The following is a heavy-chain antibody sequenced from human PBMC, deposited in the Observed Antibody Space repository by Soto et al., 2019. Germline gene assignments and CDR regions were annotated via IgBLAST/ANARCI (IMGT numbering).Heavy chain of an antibody. CDR1: GGTFSSYA. CDR3: ARDDTHCRGGSCYYYY. Sequence: ASVKVSCKASGGTFSSYAISWVRQAPGQGLEWMGGIIPIFGTANYAQKFQGRVTITADESTSTAYMELSSLRSEDTAVYYCARDDTHCRGGSCYYYYWGQGTLVTVSS. D-gene: IGHD2-15*01. CDR2: IIPIFGTA. V-gene: IGHV1-69*13. J-gene: IGHJ4*02.